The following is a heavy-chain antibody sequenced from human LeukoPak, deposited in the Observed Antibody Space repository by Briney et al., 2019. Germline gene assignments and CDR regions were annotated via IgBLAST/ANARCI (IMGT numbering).Heavy chain of an antibody. J-gene: IGHJ4*02. CDR3: AITMYYYDSNGYYSFDY. V-gene: IGHV3-33*01. CDR1: GFTFSNYG. D-gene: IGHD3-22*01. CDR2: IWYYGSKK. Sequence: PGGSLRLSCATSGFTFSNYGMHWVRQAPGKGLEWVAVIWYYGSKKYYTDSVQSRFNISRDNSKNMLYLQMNSLSAEDTAVYYCAITMYYYDSNGYYSFDYWGQGTLVTVSS.